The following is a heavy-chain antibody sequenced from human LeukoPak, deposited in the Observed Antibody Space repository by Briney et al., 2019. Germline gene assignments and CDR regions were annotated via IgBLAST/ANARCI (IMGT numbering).Heavy chain of an antibody. Sequence: GGSLRLSCAASGFTFSSYSMNWVRQAPGKGLEWVSYISSSSSTIYYADSVKGRFTISRDNAKNSLYLQMNSLRAEDTAVYYCAKAKVCYYDSSGYDYWGQGTLVTVSS. CDR2: ISSSSSTI. J-gene: IGHJ4*02. CDR1: GFTFSSYS. CDR3: AKAKVCYYDSSGYDY. V-gene: IGHV3-48*01. D-gene: IGHD3-22*01.